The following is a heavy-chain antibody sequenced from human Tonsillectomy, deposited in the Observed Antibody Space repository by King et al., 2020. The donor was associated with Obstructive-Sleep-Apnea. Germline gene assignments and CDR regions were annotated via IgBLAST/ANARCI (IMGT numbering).Heavy chain of an antibody. V-gene: IGHV4-30-4*01. CDR3: ARDYAHVYGDHLDY. CDR2: IYYTGST. CDR1: GDSIGSGAYY. Sequence: QLQESGPGLVKPSQTLSLTCSVSGDSIGSGAYYWNWIRQPPGKGLEWIGYIYYTGSTHYNPSLQSRVTISVDTSKNQFSLNLTSVTAADTAVYYCARDYAHVYGDHLDYWGQGTLVTVSS. D-gene: IGHD4-17*01. J-gene: IGHJ4*02.